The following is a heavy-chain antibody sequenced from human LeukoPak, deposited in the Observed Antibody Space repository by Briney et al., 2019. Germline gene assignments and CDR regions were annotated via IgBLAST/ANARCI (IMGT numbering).Heavy chain of an antibody. Sequence: SETLSLTCTVSGGSISSFYWTWIRQPPGKGLEWIGYIYYSGRTNYNPSLKSRVTISVDTSTNQFSLKLRSVTAADTAVYYCASGYFGDAFDVWGQGTMVTVSS. CDR2: IYYSGRT. CDR1: GGSISSFY. J-gene: IGHJ3*01. V-gene: IGHV4-59*01. CDR3: ASGYFGDAFDV. D-gene: IGHD3-9*01.